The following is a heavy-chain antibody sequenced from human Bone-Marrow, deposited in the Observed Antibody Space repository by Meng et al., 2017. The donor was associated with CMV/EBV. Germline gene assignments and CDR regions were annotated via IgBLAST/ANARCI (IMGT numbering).Heavy chain of an antibody. CDR3: ARDYYDSGAYYYTEEYYHGLDV. CDR2: TYYRSKWYD. Sequence: SQTLSLTCAISGDSDYSNSAAWNWIRQSPSRGLEWLGRTYYRSKWYDDYAMAVKSRITINPDTSKNQFSLQLNSVTPEDTAVYYCARDYYDSGAYYYTEEYYHGLDVWGQGTTVTVSS. J-gene: IGHJ6*02. V-gene: IGHV6-1*01. CDR1: GDSDYSNSAA. D-gene: IGHD3-22*01.